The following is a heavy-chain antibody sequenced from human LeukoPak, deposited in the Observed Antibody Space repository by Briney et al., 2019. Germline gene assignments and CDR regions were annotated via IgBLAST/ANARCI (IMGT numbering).Heavy chain of an antibody. CDR1: GGSTSSYY. Sequence: SETLSLTCTVSGGSTSSYYWSWIRQPPGKGLEWVGYIYYSGSTNYNPPLKSRVTISVDTSKNQFSLKLSSVTAADTAVYYCARGRPRFDYWGQGTLVTVSS. CDR3: ARGRPRFDY. J-gene: IGHJ4*02. CDR2: IYYSGST. V-gene: IGHV4-59*01.